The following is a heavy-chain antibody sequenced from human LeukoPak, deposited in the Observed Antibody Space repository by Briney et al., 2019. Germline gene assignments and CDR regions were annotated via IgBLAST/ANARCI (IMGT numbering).Heavy chain of an antibody. D-gene: IGHD5-24*01. CDR2: IYSGGGT. J-gene: IGHJ4*02. Sequence: GXXLXLSXAASGFTVSNDYMTWVRQAPGKGLEWVSVIYSGGGTYYTDSVKGRFTISRDKSKNTLYLQMDSLRAEDTAVYYCARDLGDGYNPPDFDYWGQGTLVTVSS. CDR3: ARDLGDGYNPPDFDY. CDR1: GFTVSNDY. V-gene: IGHV3-53*01.